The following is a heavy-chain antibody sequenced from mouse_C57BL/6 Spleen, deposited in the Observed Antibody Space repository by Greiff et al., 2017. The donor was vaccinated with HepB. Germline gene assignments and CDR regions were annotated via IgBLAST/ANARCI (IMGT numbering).Heavy chain of an antibody. V-gene: IGHV2-2*01. CDR3: ARNINDGYSYYAMDY. D-gene: IGHD2-3*01. CDR1: GFSLTSYG. Sequence: QVQRVESGPGLVQPSQSLSITCTVSGFSLTSYGVHWVRQSPGKGLEWLGVIWSGGSTDYNAAFISRLSISKDNSKSQVFFKMNSLQADDTAIYYCARNINDGYSYYAMDYWGQGTSVTVSS. CDR2: IWSGGST. J-gene: IGHJ4*01.